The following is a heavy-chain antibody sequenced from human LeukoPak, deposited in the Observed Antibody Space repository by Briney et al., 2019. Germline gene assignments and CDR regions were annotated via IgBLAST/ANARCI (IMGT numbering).Heavy chain of an antibody. J-gene: IGHJ4*02. V-gene: IGHV4-4*02. CDR3: AGLLGGQQHVDY. CDR1: GGSISSSNW. CDR2: IYHSGST. Sequence: PSGTLSLTCAVSGGSISSSNWWSWVRQPPGKGLEWIGEIYHSGSTNYNPSLKSRVTISVDTSKNQFSLKLSSVTAADTAVYYCAGLLGGQQHVDYWGQGTLVTVSS. D-gene: IGHD6-13*01.